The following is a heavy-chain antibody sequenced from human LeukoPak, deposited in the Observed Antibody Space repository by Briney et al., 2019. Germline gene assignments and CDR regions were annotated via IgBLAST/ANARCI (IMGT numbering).Heavy chain of an antibody. CDR1: GGSISSSSYY. J-gene: IGHJ3*02. D-gene: IGHD1-1*01. CDR2: IYYSGNT. CDR3: VRDVGTSDAFDI. V-gene: IGHV4-39*07. Sequence: PSETLSLTCTVSGGSISSSSYYWGWIRQPPGKGLEWIGSIYYSGNTFYNPSLKSRVTMSVDTSKNQFSLKLSSVTAADTAVYYCVRDVGTSDAFDIWGQGTMVIVSS.